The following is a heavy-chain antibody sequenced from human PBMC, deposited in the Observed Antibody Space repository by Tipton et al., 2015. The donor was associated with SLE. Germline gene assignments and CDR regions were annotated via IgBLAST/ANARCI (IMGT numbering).Heavy chain of an antibody. Sequence: SLRLSCAASGFPFSSFAMHWVRQAPGKGLEWVAVISYDGSNKYYADSVKGRFTISRDNSKNTLYLQMNSLRAEDTAVYYCAKDRSIAAPLDYWGQGTLVTVSS. D-gene: IGHD6-6*01. CDR1: GFPFSSFA. J-gene: IGHJ4*02. V-gene: IGHV3-30-3*01. CDR3: AKDRSIAAPLDY. CDR2: ISYDGSNK.